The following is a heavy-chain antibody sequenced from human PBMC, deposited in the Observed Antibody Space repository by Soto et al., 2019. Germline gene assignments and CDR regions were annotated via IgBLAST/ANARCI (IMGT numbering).Heavy chain of an antibody. CDR3: GTSSRWYSDWFDP. CDR2: IYYSGST. V-gene: IGHV4-39*01. CDR1: GSSITSISSY. Sequence: SETLSLTCTVSGSSITSISSYWGWIRQPPGKGLEWIGSIYYSGSTYYNPSLKSRVTVSVDTSKNQFSLKLSSVTAADTAVYYCGTSSRWYSDWFDPWAQGTLVTVSS. D-gene: IGHD6-13*01. J-gene: IGHJ5*02.